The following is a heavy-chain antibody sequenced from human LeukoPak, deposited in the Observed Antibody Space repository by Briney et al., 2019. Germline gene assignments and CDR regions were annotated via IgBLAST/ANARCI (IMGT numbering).Heavy chain of an antibody. J-gene: IGHJ4*02. CDR2: ISGSGGST. V-gene: IGHV3-23*01. D-gene: IGHD6-19*01. Sequence: SGGSLRLSCAASGFTFSSYAMSWVRQAPGKGLEWVSAISGSGGSTYYADSVKGRFTISRDSSKNTLYLQMNSLRAEDTAVYYCAKSGPGYSSGWYDYWGQGTLVTVSS. CDR1: GFTFSSYA. CDR3: AKSGPGYSSGWYDY.